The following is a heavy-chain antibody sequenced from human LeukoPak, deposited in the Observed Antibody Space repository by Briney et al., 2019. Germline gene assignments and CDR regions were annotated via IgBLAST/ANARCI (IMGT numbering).Heavy chain of an antibody. V-gene: IGHV3-74*01. D-gene: IGHD1-1*01. CDR2: IDDDGAET. CDR1: GFTSGNYW. J-gene: IGHJ6*03. Sequence: VGSLRLSCVASGFTSGNYWMHWVRQAPGKGPEWASRIDDDGAETHYAVSVKGRFTISRDNAKNTLYLQMNSLGAEDTAVYYFARGMLSSAGYHWYNYMEVGGRGAMVTVSS. CDR3: ARGMLSSAGYHWYNYMEV.